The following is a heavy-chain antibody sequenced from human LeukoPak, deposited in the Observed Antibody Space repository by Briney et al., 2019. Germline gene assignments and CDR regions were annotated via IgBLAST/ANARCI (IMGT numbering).Heavy chain of an antibody. Sequence: GGSLRLSCAASGFTFSSYSMNWVRQAPGKGLEWVSSISSSSSYIYYADSVKGRFTISRDNAKNSLYLQMNSLGAEGTAVYYCARRRYSGSSQHFDYWGQGTLVTVSS. J-gene: IGHJ4*02. CDR2: ISSSSSYI. CDR3: ARRRYSGSSQHFDY. D-gene: IGHD1-26*01. V-gene: IGHV3-21*01. CDR1: GFTFSSYS.